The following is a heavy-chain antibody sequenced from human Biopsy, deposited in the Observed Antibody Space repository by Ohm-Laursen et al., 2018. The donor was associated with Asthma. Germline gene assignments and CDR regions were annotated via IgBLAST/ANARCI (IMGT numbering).Heavy chain of an antibody. J-gene: IGHJ6*02. CDR2: ISVYNANT. V-gene: IGHV1-18*01. CDR3: ARAVDYSHYYGIDV. CDR1: GYTFNSAG. Sequence: GASVKVSCKTSGYTFNSAGITWVRQAPEQGLEWMGWISVYNANTKVAQKLQDRVTMITDTSTSAAYMELRSLRSDDTAVYFRARAVDYSHYYGIDVWGQGTTVTVS. D-gene: IGHD3-10*01.